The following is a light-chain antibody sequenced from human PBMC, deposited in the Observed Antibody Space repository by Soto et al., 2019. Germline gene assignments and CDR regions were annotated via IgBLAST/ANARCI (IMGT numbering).Light chain of an antibody. J-gene: IGKJ2*01. V-gene: IGKV3-20*01. CDR3: QQYCSSPPTYT. Sequence: EIVLTQSPGTLSLSPGERATLSCRASQSVSSSYLAWYQQKPGQAPRLLIYGASSRATGIPDRFSGSGSGTDFALTNSRLEPEDFAVYYCQQYCSSPPTYTFGQGTKLEIK. CDR1: QSVSSSY. CDR2: GAS.